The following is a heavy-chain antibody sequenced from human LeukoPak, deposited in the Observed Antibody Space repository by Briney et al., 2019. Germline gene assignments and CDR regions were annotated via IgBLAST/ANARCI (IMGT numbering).Heavy chain of an antibody. CDR1: GFTFSSYA. J-gene: IGHJ2*01. V-gene: IGHV3-23*01. D-gene: IGHD6-19*01. CDR3: AKGGQWLILSPLYFDL. Sequence: GGSLRLSCAASGFTFSSYAMSWVRQAPGKGLEWVSAISGSDGSTYYADSVKGRFTISRDNSKNTLYLQMNSLRAEDTAVYYCAKGGQWLILSPLYFDLWGRGTLVTVSS. CDR2: ISGSDGST.